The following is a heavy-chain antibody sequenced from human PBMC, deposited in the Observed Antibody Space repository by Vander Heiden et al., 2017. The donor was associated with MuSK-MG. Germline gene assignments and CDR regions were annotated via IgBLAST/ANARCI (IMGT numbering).Heavy chain of an antibody. J-gene: IGHJ4*02. CDR2: ISGSGGST. Sequence: EVQLLESGGGLVQPGGSLRLSCAASGFTFSSYAMSWVRQAPGKGLEWVAAISGSGGSTYYADSVKGRFTISRDNSKNTLYLQMNSLRAEDTAVYYCAKDHYSYDDSSGYWYYFDYWGQGTLVTVSS. CDR3: AKDHYSYDDSSGYWYYFDY. D-gene: IGHD3-22*01. CDR1: GFTFSSYA. V-gene: IGHV3-23*01.